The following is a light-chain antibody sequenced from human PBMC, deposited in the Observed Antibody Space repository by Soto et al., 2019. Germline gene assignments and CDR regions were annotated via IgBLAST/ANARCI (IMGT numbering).Light chain of an antibody. V-gene: IGLV2-23*01. CDR3: SSYAGRVV. J-gene: IGLJ2*01. CDR1: SSDVGSYNL. Sequence: QSALTQPASVSGSPGQSITISCTGTSSDVGSYNLVSWYQQYPGKAPKLMIYEGTNRPSGVSNRFSGSKSGNTASLTIAGLQAEDEAHYYCSSYAGRVVFGGGTTLTVL. CDR2: EGT.